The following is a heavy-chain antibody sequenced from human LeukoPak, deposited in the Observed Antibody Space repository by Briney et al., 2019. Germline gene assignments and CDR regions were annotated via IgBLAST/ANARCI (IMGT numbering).Heavy chain of an antibody. CDR2: IIIIISYL. V-gene: IGHV3-21*01. CDR1: GFTFVSLS. Sequence: GGSLSPSLEPLGFTFVSLSLNGVGQPQGRGWDGVPSIIIIISYLYYADSVKGRFTISRDNAKNSLYLQMNSLRAEDTAVYYCARTRETYYYDSSGYYYEDYFDYWGQGTLVTVSS. D-gene: IGHD3-22*01. J-gene: IGHJ4*02. CDR3: ARTRETYYYDSSGYYYEDYFDY.